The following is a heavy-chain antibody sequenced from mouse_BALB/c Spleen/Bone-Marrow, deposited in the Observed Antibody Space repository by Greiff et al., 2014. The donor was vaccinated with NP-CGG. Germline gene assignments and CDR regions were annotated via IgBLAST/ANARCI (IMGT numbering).Heavy chain of an antibody. CDR3: ARSGEKYGALDY. CDR1: GFTFSDYY. V-gene: IGHV5-4*02. CDR2: ISDGGIYT. Sequence: EVHLVESGGGLVKPGWSLKLSCTASGFTFSDYYMYWVRQTPEKRLEWVATISDGGIYTYYPDSVKGRFTISRDNAKNNLYLQMSSLKSEDTAMYYCARSGEKYGALDYSGQGTSVTVSS. D-gene: IGHD1-1*02. J-gene: IGHJ4*01.